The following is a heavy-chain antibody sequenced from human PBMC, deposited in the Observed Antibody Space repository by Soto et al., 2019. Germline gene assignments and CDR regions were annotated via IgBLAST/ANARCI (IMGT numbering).Heavy chain of an antibody. CDR2: INPNSGAT. V-gene: IGHV1-2*02. J-gene: IGHJ3*01. D-gene: IGHD2-21*01. CDR1: GHTITGDY. Sequence: ASVKVSCKTCGHTITGDYLHAVRQAPGQGLEWMGWINPNSGATKFAQKFQGRVTMTWDTSISTAYMELSSLRSDDTAVYYCAKEIGPFDFWGQGTMVTVSS. CDR3: AKEIGPFDF.